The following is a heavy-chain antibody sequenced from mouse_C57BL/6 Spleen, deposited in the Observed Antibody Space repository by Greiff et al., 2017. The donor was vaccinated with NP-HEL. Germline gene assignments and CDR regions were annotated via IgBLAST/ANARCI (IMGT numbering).Heavy chain of an antibody. CDR3: ARDTMITPYWYFDV. V-gene: IGHV5-16*01. D-gene: IGHD2-4*01. CDR2: INYDGSST. CDR1: GFTFSDYY. J-gene: IGHJ1*03. Sequence: EVHLVESEGGLVQPGSSMKLSCTASGFTFSDYYMAWVRQVPEKGLEWVANINYDGSSTYYLDSLKSRFIISRDNAKNILYLQMSSLKSEDTATYYCARDTMITPYWYFDVWGTGTTVTVSS.